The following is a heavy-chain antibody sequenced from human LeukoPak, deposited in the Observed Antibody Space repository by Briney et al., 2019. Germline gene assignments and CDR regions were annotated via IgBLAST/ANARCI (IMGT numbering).Heavy chain of an antibody. D-gene: IGHD3-22*01. CDR2: IHYSGST. J-gene: IGHJ1*01. CDR1: GGSISNSIYY. Sequence: SETLSLTCTVSGGSISNSIYYWGWIRQPPGKGLEWIGTIHYSGSTYYNSSLKSHVTISVDTSKNQVSLTMSPVTAADTAVYYCARSAHYYDSSGYPYFQHWGQGTLVTVSS. V-gene: IGHV4-39*01. CDR3: ARSAHYYDSSGYPYFQH.